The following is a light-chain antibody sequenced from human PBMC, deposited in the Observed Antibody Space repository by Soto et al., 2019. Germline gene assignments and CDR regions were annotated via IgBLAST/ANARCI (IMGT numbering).Light chain of an antibody. Sequence: DIPMTQSPSSLSASVGDRVSITCQASQDIRTSLSWFQQKPGRAPKLLIYGASYLETGVPSRFRGSGSGTDSTFTISSLQPEDIATYYCQHYHNLPPFTFGPGTRVDVK. V-gene: IGKV1-33*01. CDR2: GAS. CDR1: QDIRTS. J-gene: IGKJ3*01. CDR3: QHYHNLPPFT.